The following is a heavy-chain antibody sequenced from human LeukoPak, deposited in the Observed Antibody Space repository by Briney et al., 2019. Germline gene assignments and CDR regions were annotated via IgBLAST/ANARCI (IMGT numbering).Heavy chain of an antibody. Sequence: GGSLRLSCAASGFTFSNDWMNWVRQAPGKGLEWVANIKADGSEKDCVDPVKGRFIISRDNAKKSLYLQMNSLRVEDTAVYYCARGGESRAILQQWGQGTLVTVSS. CDR1: GFTFSNDW. D-gene: IGHD3-16*01. J-gene: IGHJ4*02. CDR2: IKADGSEK. V-gene: IGHV3-7*04. CDR3: ARGGESRAILQQ.